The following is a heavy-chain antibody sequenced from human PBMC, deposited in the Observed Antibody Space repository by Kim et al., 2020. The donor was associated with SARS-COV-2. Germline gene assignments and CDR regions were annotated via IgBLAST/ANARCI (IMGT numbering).Heavy chain of an antibody. CDR2: INHSGST. Sequence: SETLSLTCAVYGGSFSGYYWSWIRQPPGKGLEWIGEINHSGSTNYNPSLKSRVTISVDTSKNQFSLKLSSVTAADTAVYYCARSSELSIAARPRGDPFD. CDR1: GGSFSGYY. J-gene: IGHJ4*01. D-gene: IGHD6-6*01. CDR3: ARSSELSIAARPRGDPFD. V-gene: IGHV4-34*01.